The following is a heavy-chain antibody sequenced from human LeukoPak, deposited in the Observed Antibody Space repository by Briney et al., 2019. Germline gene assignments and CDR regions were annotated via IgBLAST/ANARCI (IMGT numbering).Heavy chain of an antibody. J-gene: IGHJ5*02. CDR1: GFTFSNYA. V-gene: IGHV3-23*01. CDR2: ISGSGDNT. CDR3: AKGGRGLKWFDP. D-gene: IGHD3-16*01. Sequence: GGSLRLSCAASGFTFSNYAMTWVRQAPGKGLEWVSGISGSGDNTYYADSVKGRFTISRDNSKNTLYLQMNSLRAEDTAVYYCAKGGRGLKWFDPWGQGTLVTVSS.